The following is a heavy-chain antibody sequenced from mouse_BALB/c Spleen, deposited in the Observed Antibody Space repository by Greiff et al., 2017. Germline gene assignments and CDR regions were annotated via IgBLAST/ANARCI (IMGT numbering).Heavy chain of an antibody. J-gene: IGHJ3*01. Sequence: EVKLVESGGGLVQPGGSRKLSCAASGFTFSSFGMHWVRQAPEKGLEWVAYISSGSSTIYYADTVKGRFTISRDNPKNTLFLQMTSLRSEDTAMYYCARMIYDYWGQGTLVTVSA. CDR2: ISSGSSTI. CDR1: GFTFSSFG. CDR3: ARMIYDY. V-gene: IGHV5-17*02. D-gene: IGHD2-3*01.